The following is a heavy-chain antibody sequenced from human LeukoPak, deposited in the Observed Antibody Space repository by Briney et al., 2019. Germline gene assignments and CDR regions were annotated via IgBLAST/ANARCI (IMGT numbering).Heavy chain of an antibody. CDR2: IYYSGST. CDR3: ARLYCTGGSCSPHWFDP. V-gene: IGHV4-59*08. CDR1: GGSISSYY. J-gene: IGHJ5*02. D-gene: IGHD2-15*01. Sequence: PSETLSLTCTVSGGSISSYYWSWIRQPPGKGLEWIGYIYYSGSTNYNPSLKSRVTISVDTSKNQFSLKLSSVTAADTAVYYCARLYCTGGSCSPHWFDPWGQGTLVTVSS.